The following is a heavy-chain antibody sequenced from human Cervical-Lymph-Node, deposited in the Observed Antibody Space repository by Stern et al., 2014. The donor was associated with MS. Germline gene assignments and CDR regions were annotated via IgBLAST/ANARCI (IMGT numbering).Heavy chain of an antibody. CDR3: ARQRYFDY. V-gene: IGHV5-51*01. J-gene: IGHJ4*02. Sequence: VQLGQSGPEVKRPGESLKISCQASGYTFTSYWIGWVRQMPGKGLEWIAIIFPGGSDIRYSPSFQGQVTISADKSSSTAYLQWNNLKASDTAIYYCARQRYFDYWGQGTRVTVSS. CDR1: GYTFTSYW. CDR2: IFPGGSDI.